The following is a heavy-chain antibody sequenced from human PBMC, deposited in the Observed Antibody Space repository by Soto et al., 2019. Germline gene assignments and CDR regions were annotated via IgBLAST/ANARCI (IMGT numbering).Heavy chain of an antibody. CDR2: ITPYNGNA. Sequence: QVHLVQSGAVVENPGASVKVSCKASGYTFTNFGINWVRQAPGQGLEWMGWITPYNGNANYPQKHQDRLTITTDTSTNTANLELRSLRSDDTAVYFCARARMFSGAHHDYWGQGTRVTVSS. J-gene: IGHJ4*02. V-gene: IGHV1-18*04. CDR3: ARARMFSGAHHDY. CDR1: GYTFTNFG. D-gene: IGHD1-26*01.